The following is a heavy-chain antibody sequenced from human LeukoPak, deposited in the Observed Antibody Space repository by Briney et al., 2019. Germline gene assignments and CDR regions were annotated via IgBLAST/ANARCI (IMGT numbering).Heavy chain of an antibody. CDR1: GFTFSSYS. Sequence: GGSLRLSCAASGFTFSSYSMNWVRQAPGKGLEWVSYISSSSSTIYYADPVKGRFTISRDNAKNSLYLQMNSLRAEDTAVYYCARGSLMNYYMDVWGKGTTVTVSS. CDR3: ARGSLMNYYMDV. V-gene: IGHV3-48*04. J-gene: IGHJ6*03. D-gene: IGHD2-15*01. CDR2: ISSSSSTI.